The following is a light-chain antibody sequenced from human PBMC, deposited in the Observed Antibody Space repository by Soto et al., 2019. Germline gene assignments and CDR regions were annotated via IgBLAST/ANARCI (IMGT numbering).Light chain of an antibody. Sequence: QSVLTQSPSVSGAPGQRVTISCTGSSSNIGAGYDVHWYQQLPGTAPKLLIYGNSNRPSGVPDRFSGSKSGTSASLAITGLQAEDEADYYCQSYDSSLSGWVFGGGTKLTVI. J-gene: IGLJ3*02. V-gene: IGLV1-40*01. CDR1: SSNIGAGYD. CDR3: QSYDSSLSGWV. CDR2: GNS.